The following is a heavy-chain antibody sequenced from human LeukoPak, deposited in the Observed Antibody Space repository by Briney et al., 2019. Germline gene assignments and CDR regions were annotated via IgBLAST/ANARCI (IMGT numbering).Heavy chain of an antibody. CDR1: GYTFSSYY. CDR3: ARRPINCIITNCYVDY. Sequence: ASVKVSCKASGYTFSSYYIHWVRQAPGQGLEWMGWMNPNSGDTSYAREFQDRVTMTRDTSLSTAYMELSRLRSDDTAVYFCARRPINCIITNCYVDYWGQGTLVTVSS. J-gene: IGHJ4*02. V-gene: IGHV1-2*02. CDR2: MNPNSGDT. D-gene: IGHD2-2*01.